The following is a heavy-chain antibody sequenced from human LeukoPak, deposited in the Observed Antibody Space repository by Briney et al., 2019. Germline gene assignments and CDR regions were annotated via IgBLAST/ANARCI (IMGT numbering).Heavy chain of an antibody. CDR1: GDSVSSNSIT. V-gene: IGHV6-1*01. D-gene: IGHD2-2*01. Sequence: SQTLSLTCAISGDSVSSNSITWNWIRQSPSRGPEWLGRTYYRSTWYNDYAVSVRGRITVNPDTSKNQFSLHLNSVTPEDTAVYYCARRLTQYDCFDPWGQGILVTVSS. J-gene: IGHJ5*02. CDR2: TYYRSTWYN. CDR3: ARRLTQYDCFDP.